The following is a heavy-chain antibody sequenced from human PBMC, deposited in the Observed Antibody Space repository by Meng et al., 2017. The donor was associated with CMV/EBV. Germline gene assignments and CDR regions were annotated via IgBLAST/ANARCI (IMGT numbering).Heavy chain of an antibody. J-gene: IGHJ4*02. CDR3: ARAAVDLSKDYFDY. CDR1: GGSISSYY. V-gene: IGHV4-4*07. Sequence: QVQLQESGPGLVKPSETLSLTCTVSGGSISSYYWSWIRQPAGKGLEWIGRIYTSGSTNYNPSLKSRVTMSVDTSKDQFSLKLSSVTAADTAVYYCARAAVDLSKDYFDYWGQGTLVTVSS. D-gene: IGHD2-15*01. CDR2: IYTSGST.